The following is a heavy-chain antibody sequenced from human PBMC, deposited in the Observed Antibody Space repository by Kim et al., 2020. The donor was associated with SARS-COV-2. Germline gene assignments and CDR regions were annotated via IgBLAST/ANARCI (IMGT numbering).Heavy chain of an antibody. CDR3: ATEGGIYGSGSYGLFDS. CDR2: INPNSGGT. CDR1: GYTFTGYY. J-gene: IGHJ4*02. D-gene: IGHD3-10*01. V-gene: IGHV1-2*02. Sequence: ASVKVSCKASGYTFTGYYMHWVRQAPGQGLEWMGWINPNSGGTNYAQKIQGRVTMTRDTSISTAYMELSRLRSDDTAVYYCATEGGIYGSGSYGLFDSWGQETLVTVSS.